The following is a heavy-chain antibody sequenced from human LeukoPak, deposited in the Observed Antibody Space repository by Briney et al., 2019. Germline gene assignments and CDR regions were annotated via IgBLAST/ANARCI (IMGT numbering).Heavy chain of an antibody. Sequence: PSQTLSLTCTVSGGSISSGSYYWSWIRQPAGKGLEWIGRIYTSGSTNYNPSLKSRVTISVDTSKNQFSLKLRSVTAADTAVYYCARQRLLGGAIPYAFDIWGQGTMVTVSS. V-gene: IGHV4-61*02. J-gene: IGHJ3*02. CDR3: ARQRLLGGAIPYAFDI. CDR2: IYTSGST. D-gene: IGHD6-25*01. CDR1: GGSISSGSYY.